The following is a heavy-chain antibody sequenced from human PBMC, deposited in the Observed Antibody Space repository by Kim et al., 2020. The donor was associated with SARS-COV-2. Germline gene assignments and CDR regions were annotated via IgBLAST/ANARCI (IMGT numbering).Heavy chain of an antibody. D-gene: IGHD6-6*01. CDR2: INHSGST. CDR3: ARGLRFGAAPRFDY. CDR1: GGSFSGYY. V-gene: IGHV4-34*01. Sequence: SETLSLTCAVYGGSFSGYYWSWIRQPPGKGLEWIGEINHSGSTNYNPSLKSRVTISVDTSKNQFSLKLSSVTAADTAVYYCARGLRFGAAPRFDYWGQGTLVTVSS. J-gene: IGHJ4*02.